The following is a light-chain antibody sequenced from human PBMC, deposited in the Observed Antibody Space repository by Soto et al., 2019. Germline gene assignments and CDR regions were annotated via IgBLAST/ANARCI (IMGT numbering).Light chain of an antibody. Sequence: EIVMTQSPAILSVSPGESVTLSCRASQTISDNLAWYQQKPGQDPRLLIYGASSRATGIPDRFSGSGSGTDFILIISSLEPADYAVYYCQQYGSSPLITFGQGTRLEIK. CDR3: QQYGSSPLIT. CDR1: QTISDN. J-gene: IGKJ5*01. V-gene: IGKV3-20*01. CDR2: GAS.